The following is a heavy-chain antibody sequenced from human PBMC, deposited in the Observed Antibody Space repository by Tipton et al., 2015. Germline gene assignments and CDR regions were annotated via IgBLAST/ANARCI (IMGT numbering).Heavy chain of an antibody. CDR1: GYTFTRYY. J-gene: IGHJ6*02. V-gene: IGHV1-46*01. CDR3: VRTKNYDGMDV. Sequence: QLVQSGAEVKKPGASVKVSCKASGYTFTRYYMHWVRQAPGEGLEWMGIITPSGAGTRSAQKFQGRITMSRDTSTSTGYMEMSRLGSEDTAVYYCVRTKNYDGMDVWGQGTTVTVSS. CDR2: ITPSGAGT.